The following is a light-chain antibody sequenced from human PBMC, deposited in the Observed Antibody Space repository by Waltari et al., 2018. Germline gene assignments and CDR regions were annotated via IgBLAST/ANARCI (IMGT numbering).Light chain of an antibody. Sequence: SYELTQPPSVSVSPGQTASITCSGDKLGDKYACWYQQKPGQSPVLVIYQDSKRPSGIPARFSGSNSANTATLTFSGTQAMDEADYYCQAWDSSTAPPVFGGGTKLTVL. J-gene: IGLJ2*01. CDR1: KLGDKY. CDR2: QDS. V-gene: IGLV3-1*01. CDR3: QAWDSSTAPPV.